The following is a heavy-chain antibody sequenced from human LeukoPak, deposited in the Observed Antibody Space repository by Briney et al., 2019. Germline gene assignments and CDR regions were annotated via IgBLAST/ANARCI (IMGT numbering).Heavy chain of an antibody. CDR2: ISYDGSNK. CDR1: GFTFSSYG. CDR3: AKVPLALRMFDY. J-gene: IGHJ4*02. V-gene: IGHV3-30*18. Sequence: GGSLRLSCAASGFTFSSYGMHWVRQAPGKGLEWVAVISYDGSNKYYTDSVKGRFTISRDNSKNTLYLQMNSLRAEDTAVYYCAKVPLALRMFDYWGQETLVTVSS. D-gene: IGHD5-12*01.